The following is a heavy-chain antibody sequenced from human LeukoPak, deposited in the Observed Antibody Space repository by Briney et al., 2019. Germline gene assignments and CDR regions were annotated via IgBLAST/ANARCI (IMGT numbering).Heavy chain of an antibody. CDR3: ARYRLGWFDP. CDR2: INSGGST. V-gene: IGHV4-61*02. D-gene: IGHD6-25*01. CDR1: GGSISSSDYF. Sequence: SETLSLTCTASGGSISSSDYFWSWIRQPAGKGLEWIGRINSGGSTNYNPSLKSRVTLSVDTSKNQFSLKLTSVTVADTAVYYCARYRLGWFDPWGQGTLVIVSS. J-gene: IGHJ5*02.